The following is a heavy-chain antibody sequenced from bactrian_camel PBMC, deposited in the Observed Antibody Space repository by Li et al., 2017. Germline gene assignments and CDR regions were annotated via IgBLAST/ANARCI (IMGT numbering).Heavy chain of an antibody. CDR2: ILLDSDNI. J-gene: IGHJ4*01. D-gene: IGHD3*01. CDR1: GSTRY. V-gene: IGHV3-2*01. CDR3: AAGDGYCWRNALAASSYDD. Sequence: HVQLVESGGGSVQAGGSLRLSCAASGSTRYMAWFRQAPGQEREAVARILLDSDNIFYSDSANGRFTISQDNAKNTVYLQMGNLKPEDTSLYYCAAGDGYCWRNALAASSYDDWGQGTQVTVS.